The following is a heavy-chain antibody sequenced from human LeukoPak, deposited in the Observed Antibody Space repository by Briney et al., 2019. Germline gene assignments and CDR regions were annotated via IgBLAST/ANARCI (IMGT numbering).Heavy chain of an antibody. D-gene: IGHD3-10*01. J-gene: IGHJ6*02. CDR2: ISGSGRSP. CDR3: ARVSGNIQIWPQPFGDGMDV. Sequence: PGGSLRLSCAASRFTFSSYVMGWVRQAPGKGLECVSAISGSGRSPYYADSVKGRFTISREDSKNTLYLQMNILRAEDTAIYYCARVSGNIQIWPQPFGDGMDVWGQGTTVTVSS. V-gene: IGHV3-23*01. CDR1: RFTFSSYV.